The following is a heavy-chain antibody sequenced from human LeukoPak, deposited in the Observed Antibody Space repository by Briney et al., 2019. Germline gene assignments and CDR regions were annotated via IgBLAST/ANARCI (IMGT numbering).Heavy chain of an antibody. CDR2: ISYDGSNK. V-gene: IGHV3-30-3*01. D-gene: IGHD3-9*01. CDR1: GFTFSSYA. Sequence: GRSLRLSCAASGFTFSSYAMHWVRQAPGKGLEWVAVISYDGSNKYYADSVKGRFTISRDNSKNTLYLQMNSLRAEDTAMYYCASSSTYDTTPLVYWGQGTLVTVSS. CDR3: ASSSTYDTTPLVY. J-gene: IGHJ4*02.